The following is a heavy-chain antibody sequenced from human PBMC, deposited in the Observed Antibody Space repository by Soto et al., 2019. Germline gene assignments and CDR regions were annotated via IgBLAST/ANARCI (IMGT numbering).Heavy chain of an antibody. D-gene: IGHD2-15*01. CDR1: GFTFSSYA. CDR2: ISGSGGST. Sequence: GGSLRLSCAASGFTFSSYAMSWVRQAPGKGLEWVSAISGSGGSTYYADSVKGRFTISRDNSKNTLYLQMNSLRAEDTAVYYCAKDTRVVAATHDAFDIWGQGTMVTVSS. V-gene: IGHV3-23*01. CDR3: AKDTRVVAATHDAFDI. J-gene: IGHJ3*02.